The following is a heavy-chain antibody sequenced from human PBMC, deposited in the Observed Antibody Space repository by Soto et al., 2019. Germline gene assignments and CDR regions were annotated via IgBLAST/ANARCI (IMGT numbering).Heavy chain of an antibody. CDR2: TYYRSKWYN. V-gene: IGHV6-1*01. Sequence: SQTLSLTCAISGDGVSSNSAAWNWIRQSPSRGLEWLGRTYYRSKWYNDYAVSVKSRITINPATSKNQFSMQLNFVTPEETAVYYCAREPNWNYVSYYYYYYMDVWGKGTTVTVSS. CDR1: GDGVSSNSAA. CDR3: AREPNWNYVSYYYYYYMDV. D-gene: IGHD1-7*01. J-gene: IGHJ6*03.